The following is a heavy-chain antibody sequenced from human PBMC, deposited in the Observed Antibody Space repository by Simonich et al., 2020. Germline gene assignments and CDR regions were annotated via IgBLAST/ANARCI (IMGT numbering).Heavy chain of an antibody. CDR1: GYTFTGYY. V-gene: IGHV1-2*02. J-gene: IGHJ6*03. CDR2: INPKSGGT. Sequence: QVQLVQSGAEVKKPGASVKVSCKASGYTFTGYYMHWGRQAPGQGLEWMGWINPKSGGTNYAQKFQGRVTITRDTSSSTAYMELSRLRSDDTAVYYCARGGVQYYYYYMDVWGKGTTVTVSS. CDR3: ARGGVQYYYYYMDV. D-gene: IGHD3-3*01.